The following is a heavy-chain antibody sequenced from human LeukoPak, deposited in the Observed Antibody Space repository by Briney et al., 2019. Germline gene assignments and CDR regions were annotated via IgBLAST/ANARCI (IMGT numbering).Heavy chain of an antibody. CDR3: AKDRSYSGWYPEYFQH. J-gene: IGHJ1*01. V-gene: IGHV3-30*18. Sequence: GGSLRLSCAASGFTFSSYGMHWVRQAPGKGLEWVAVISYDGSNKYYADSVKGRFTISRDNSKNTLYPQMNSLRAEDTAVYYCAKDRSYSGWYPEYFQHWGQGTLVTVSS. CDR2: ISYDGSNK. D-gene: IGHD6-19*01. CDR1: GFTFSSYG.